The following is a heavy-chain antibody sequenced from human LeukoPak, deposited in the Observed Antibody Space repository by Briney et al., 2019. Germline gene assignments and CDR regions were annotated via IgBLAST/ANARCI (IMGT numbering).Heavy chain of an antibody. CDR3: ARESGIEGGIDY. CDR1: GFTFSSYA. D-gene: IGHD3-10*01. V-gene: IGHV3-30-3*01. J-gene: IGHJ4*02. Sequence: PGGSLRLSCAASGFTFSSYAMHWVRQAPGKGLERVAVISYDGSNKYYADSVKGRFTISRDNSKNTLYLQMNSLRAEDTAVYYCARESGIEGGIDYWGQGTLVTVSS. CDR2: ISYDGSNK.